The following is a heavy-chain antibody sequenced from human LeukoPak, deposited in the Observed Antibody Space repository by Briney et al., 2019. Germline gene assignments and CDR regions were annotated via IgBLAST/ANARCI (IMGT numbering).Heavy chain of an antibody. D-gene: IGHD6-19*01. CDR2: IHPADSDT. Sequence: GESLKISCKGSGYNFASYWIAWVRQTPGKGLEWMGIIHPADSDTRYSPSFQGQVTISADKSISTAYLQWSSLRASDTAMYYCARSSSGWSFDYWGQGTLVTVSS. V-gene: IGHV5-51*01. CDR1: GYNFASYW. CDR3: ARSSSGWSFDY. J-gene: IGHJ4*02.